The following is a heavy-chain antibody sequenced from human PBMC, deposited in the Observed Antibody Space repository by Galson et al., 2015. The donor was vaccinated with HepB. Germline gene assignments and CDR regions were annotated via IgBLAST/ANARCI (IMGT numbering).Heavy chain of an antibody. D-gene: IGHD1-1*01. CDR2: VRGGTDDT. CDR1: GYTFTDHS. V-gene: IGHV1-3*01. Sequence: SVKVSCKASGYTFTDHSIHWVRQAPGQGLEWMGWVRGGTDDTKYSQKFQGRVTITRDTSASTVYMELSSLMSDDTAVYYCARDRHWNPEYWGQGTLVTVSS. J-gene: IGHJ4*02. CDR3: ARDRHWNPEY.